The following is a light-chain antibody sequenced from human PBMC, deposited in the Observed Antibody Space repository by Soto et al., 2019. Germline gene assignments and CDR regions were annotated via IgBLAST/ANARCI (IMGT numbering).Light chain of an antibody. J-gene: IGLJ3*02. Sequence: QSVLTQPPSVSGAPGQRVTLSCTGNTSNLGAGYDVHWYQQLPGAAPKLVIFGNRNRPAGVPERFSGSKSGTSASLAITGLQAEDEGDYYCQAYGYSLTASVFGGGTKLTVL. CDR2: GNR. CDR1: TSNLGAGYD. CDR3: QAYGYSLTASV. V-gene: IGLV1-40*01.